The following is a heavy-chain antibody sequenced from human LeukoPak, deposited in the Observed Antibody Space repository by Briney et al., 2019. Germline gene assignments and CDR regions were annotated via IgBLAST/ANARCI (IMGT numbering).Heavy chain of an antibody. CDR1: GYTFTGYY. V-gene: IGHV1-2*02. D-gene: IGHD2-21*02. CDR2: INPNSGGT. J-gene: IGHJ4*02. Sequence: ASVKVSCKASGYTFTGYYMHWVRQAPGQGLEWMGWINPNSGGTNYAQKFQGRVTMTRDTSISTAYMELSRLRSDDTAVYYCARALNWEYCGGDCYLFDYWGQGTLVTVSS. CDR3: ARALNWEYCGGDCYLFDY.